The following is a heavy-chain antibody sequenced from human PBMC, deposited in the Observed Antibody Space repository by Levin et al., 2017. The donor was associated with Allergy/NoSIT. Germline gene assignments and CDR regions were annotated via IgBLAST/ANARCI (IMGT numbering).Heavy chain of an antibody. CDR1: GGSISSYY. D-gene: IGHD6-13*01. V-gene: IGHV4-59*01. CDR2: IYYSGST. CDR3: ASSIAAAGTYYYGMDV. Sequence: SQTLSLTCTVSGGSISSYYWSWIRQPPGKGLEWIGYIYYSGSTNYNPSLKSRVTISVDTSKNQFSLKLSSVTAADTAVYYCASSIAAAGTYYYGMDVWGQGTTVTVSS. J-gene: IGHJ6*02.